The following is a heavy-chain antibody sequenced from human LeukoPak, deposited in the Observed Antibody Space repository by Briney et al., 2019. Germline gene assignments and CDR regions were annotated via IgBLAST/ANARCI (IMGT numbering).Heavy chain of an antibody. D-gene: IGHD5-12*01. CDR2: IYYSGST. Sequence: PSETLSLTCTVSGGSISSYYWSWIRQPPGKGLEWIGYIYYSGSTNYNPSLKSRVTISVDTSKNQFSLKLSSVTAADTAVYYCARGEYSGYGGNYFDYWGQGTLVTVSS. CDR1: GGSISSYY. CDR3: ARGEYSGYGGNYFDY. V-gene: IGHV4-59*01. J-gene: IGHJ4*02.